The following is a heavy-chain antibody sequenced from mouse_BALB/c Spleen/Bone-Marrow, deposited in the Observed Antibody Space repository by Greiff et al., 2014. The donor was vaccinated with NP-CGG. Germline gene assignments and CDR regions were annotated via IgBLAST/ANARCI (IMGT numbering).Heavy chain of an antibody. V-gene: IGHV1S56*01. Sequence: SXPVLVKPGASVWISCQASGYTFPSYYIHWVKQRPGQGLEWIGWIYPGNVNTKYNEKFKGKATLTADKSSSTAYMQLSSLTSEDSAVYFCASYDGSYFDVWGAGTTVTVSS. D-gene: IGHD2-3*01. J-gene: IGHJ1*01. CDR2: IYPGNVNT. CDR3: ASYDGSYFDV. CDR1: GYTFPSYY.